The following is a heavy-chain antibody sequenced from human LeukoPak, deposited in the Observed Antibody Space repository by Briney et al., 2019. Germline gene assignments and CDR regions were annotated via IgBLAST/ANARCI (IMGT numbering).Heavy chain of an antibody. Sequence: PSQTLSLTCTVSGGSISSGDYYWSWIRHPPGKGLEWIGYIYYSGSTYYNPSLKSRVTMSVDTSKNQFSLKLSSVTAADTAVYCCARELTYADYWGQGTLVTVSS. CDR1: GGSISSGDYY. J-gene: IGHJ4*02. V-gene: IGHV4-30-4*01. CDR2: IYYSGST. CDR3: ARELTYADY. D-gene: IGHD4/OR15-4a*01.